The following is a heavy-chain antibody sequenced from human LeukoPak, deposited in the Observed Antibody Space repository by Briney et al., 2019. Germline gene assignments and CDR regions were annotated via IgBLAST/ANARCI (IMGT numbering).Heavy chain of an antibody. Sequence: SETLSLTCAVSGRSLRGYYWSWIRQAPGKGLEWIGQIDHSGRTNYNPSLKSRITMSVDLSKNQFSLKLSSVTAADTAVYYCARDYTMGGDDAFDIWGQGTMVTVSS. CDR1: GRSLRGYY. D-gene: IGHD1-26*01. CDR2: IDHSGRT. CDR3: ARDYTMGGDDAFDI. J-gene: IGHJ3*02. V-gene: IGHV4-34*10.